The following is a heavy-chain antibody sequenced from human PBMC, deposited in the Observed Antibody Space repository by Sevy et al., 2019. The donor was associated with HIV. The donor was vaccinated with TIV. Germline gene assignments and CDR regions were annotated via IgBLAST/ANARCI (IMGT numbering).Heavy chain of an antibody. J-gene: IGHJ4*02. CDR1: GFTFSNYA. CDR2: IWSDGAYQ. V-gene: IGHV3-33*01. CDR3: ARGGYYYDNAAYYALDS. D-gene: IGHD3-22*01. Sequence: GVSLRLSCAATGFTFSNYAMHWVRQAPGKGMEWVAIIWSDGAYQYHGDSVKGRFTISRDNSKNTLYLQMNNVRVEDTAVYYCARGGYYYDNAAYYALDSWGQGTLVTVPS.